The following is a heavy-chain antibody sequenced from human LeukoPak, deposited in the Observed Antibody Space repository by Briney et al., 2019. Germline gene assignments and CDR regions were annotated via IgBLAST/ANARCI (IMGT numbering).Heavy chain of an antibody. V-gene: IGHV3-30*18. CDR1: GFTFSSYW. CDR2: ISYDGSNK. J-gene: IGHJ4*02. CDR3: AKLTAATL. Sequence: GGSLRLSCAASGFTFSSYWMHWVRQAPGKELEWVAVISYDGSNKYYADSVKGRFTISRANSKNTLYLQMNSLRAEDTAVYYCAKLTAATLGGQGTLVTVSS. D-gene: IGHD2-15*01.